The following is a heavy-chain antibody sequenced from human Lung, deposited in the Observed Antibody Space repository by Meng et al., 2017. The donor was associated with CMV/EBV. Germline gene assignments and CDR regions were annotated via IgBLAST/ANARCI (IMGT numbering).Heavy chain of an antibody. Sequence: AEVKKPGASVKVSGKASGYTFTSYDINWVRQATVQGLEWMGWMNPNSGNTGYAQKFQGRVTMTRNTSISTAYMELSSLRSEDTAVYYCARGYCSGGNCPVFDPWGQGTLVTVSS. CDR1: GYTFTSYD. CDR3: ARGYCSGGNCPVFDP. CDR2: MNPNSGNT. V-gene: IGHV1-8*01. D-gene: IGHD2-15*01. J-gene: IGHJ5*02.